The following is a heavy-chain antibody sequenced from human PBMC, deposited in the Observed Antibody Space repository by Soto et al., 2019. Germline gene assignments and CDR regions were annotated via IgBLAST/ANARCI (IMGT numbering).Heavy chain of an antibody. V-gene: IGHV4-39*01. J-gene: IGHJ4*02. D-gene: IGHD3-10*01. CDR3: ARHFVAVVIKGWGY. CDR1: GGSISSGGYS. Sequence: PSETLSLTCAVSGGSISSGGYSWDWLRQPPGKGLEWIGTTYYNGNAYYNPSLKSRVSMSVDTSKNQFSLKLVSVTAADTAVYYCARHFVAVVIKGWGYWGQGTLVTVSS. CDR2: TYYNGNA.